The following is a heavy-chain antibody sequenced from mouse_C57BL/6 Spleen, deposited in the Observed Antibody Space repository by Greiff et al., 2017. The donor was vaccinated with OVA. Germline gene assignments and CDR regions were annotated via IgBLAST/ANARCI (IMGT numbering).Heavy chain of an antibody. V-gene: IGHV5-6*02. J-gene: IGHJ1*03. CDR3: ARRGDSSGYGYFDV. CDR1: GFTFSSYG. D-gene: IGHD3-2*02. Sequence: EVNVVESGGDLVKPGGSLKLSCAASGFTFSSYGMSWVRQTPDKRLEWVATISSGGSYTYYPDSVKGRFTIARDNAKNTLYLQMRRLKSEDTARYYGARRGDSSGYGYFDVWGTGTTVTVSS. CDR2: ISSGGSYT.